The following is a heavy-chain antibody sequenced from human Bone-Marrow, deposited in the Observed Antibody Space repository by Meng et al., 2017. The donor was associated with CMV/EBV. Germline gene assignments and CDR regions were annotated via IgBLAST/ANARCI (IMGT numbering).Heavy chain of an antibody. Sequence: ASVKVSCKASGYTFTNYYMHWVRQAPGQGLEWMGWIHPHTGDTNYAQQFKGRVTLTRDTSINTGYMELTRLRSDDTAVYYCARDNNWGPDYWGQGTLVTVSS. D-gene: IGHD7-27*01. J-gene: IGHJ4*02. CDR2: IHPHTGDT. CDR3: ARDNNWGPDY. CDR1: GYTFTNYY. V-gene: IGHV1-2*02.